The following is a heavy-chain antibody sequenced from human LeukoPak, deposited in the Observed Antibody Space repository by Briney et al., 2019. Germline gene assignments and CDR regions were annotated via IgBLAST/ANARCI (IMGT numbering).Heavy chain of an antibody. CDR1: GLTFSDYY. D-gene: IGHD6-19*01. CDR3: ARVSYQQLWLAGYFDY. J-gene: IGHJ4*02. V-gene: IGHV3-11*04. Sequence: GGSLRLSCAASGLTFSDYYMSWIRQAPGKGLEWLSYITSSGSVIYYADSVKGRFTISRDNAKNSLYLQMNSLRAEDTAVYYCARVSYQQLWLAGYFDYWGQGTLVTVSS. CDR2: ITSSGSVI.